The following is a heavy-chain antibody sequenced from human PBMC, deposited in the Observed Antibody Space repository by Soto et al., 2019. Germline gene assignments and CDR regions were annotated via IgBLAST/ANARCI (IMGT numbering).Heavy chain of an antibody. V-gene: IGHV4-30-4*01. CDR2: IYYSGSI. CDR3: ARDDCGTSRCSYYYGMDV. Sequence: SETLSLTCTVSGGSISSGDSYWSWIRQPPGKGLEWIGYIYYSGSIFYNPSLESRVTISVDTSKNQFSLKLCSVTAADTAVYYCARDDCGTSRCSYYYGMDVWGQGTTVTVSS. J-gene: IGHJ6*02. D-gene: IGHD2-21*01. CDR1: GGSISSGDSY.